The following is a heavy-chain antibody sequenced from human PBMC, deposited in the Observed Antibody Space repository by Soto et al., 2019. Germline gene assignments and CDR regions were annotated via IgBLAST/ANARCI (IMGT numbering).Heavy chain of an antibody. V-gene: IGHV4-31*03. CDR3: ARGYSGYDSILSGFDY. Sequence: SETLSLTCTVSGGPISSGGYYWSWIRQHPGKGLEWIGYIYYSGSTYYNPSLKSRVTISVDTSKNQFSLKLSSVTAADTAVYYCARGYSGYDSILSGFDYWGQGTPVTVSS. CDR1: GGPISSGGYY. CDR2: IYYSGST. J-gene: IGHJ4*02. D-gene: IGHD5-12*01.